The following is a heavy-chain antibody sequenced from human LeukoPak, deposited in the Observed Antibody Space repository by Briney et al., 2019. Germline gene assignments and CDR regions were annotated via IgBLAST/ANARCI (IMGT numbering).Heavy chain of an antibody. CDR3: ASRIAAAGTPFDY. V-gene: IGHV1-69*05. CDR2: IIPIFGTA. J-gene: IGHJ4*02. D-gene: IGHD6-13*01. Sequence: ASVKVSCKASGGTFSSYAISWVRQAHGQGLEWMGGIIPIFGTANYAQKFQGRVTITTDESTSTAYMELSSLRSEDTAVYYCASRIAAAGTPFDYWGQGTLVTVSS. CDR1: GGTFSSYA.